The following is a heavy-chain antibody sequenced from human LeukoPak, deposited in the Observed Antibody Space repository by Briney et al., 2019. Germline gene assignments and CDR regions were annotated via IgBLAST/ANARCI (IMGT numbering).Heavy chain of an antibody. Sequence: PGGSLILSCAASGFTFDDYGMSWVRQAPGKGLEWVSGINWNGGSTGYADSVKGRFTISRDNAKNSLYLQMNSLRAEDTALYFCARDTYYYDSSGYFDYWGQGTLVTVSS. CDR2: INWNGGST. J-gene: IGHJ4*02. CDR3: ARDTYYYDSSGYFDY. V-gene: IGHV3-20*04. CDR1: GFTFDDYG. D-gene: IGHD3-22*01.